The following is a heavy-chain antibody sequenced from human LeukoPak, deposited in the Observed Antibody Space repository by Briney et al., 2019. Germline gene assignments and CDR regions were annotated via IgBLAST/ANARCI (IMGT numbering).Heavy chain of an antibody. CDR1: GFTFSSYS. J-gene: IGHJ4*02. CDR2: ISSWSSSI. D-gene: IGHD5-18*01. Sequence: GGSLRLSCAASGFTFSSYSINWVRQAPGKGLEWVSSISSWSSSIYYADSLKGRFTISRDNAKNSLFLQMNSLRAEDTAVYYCARDLGDSYGWYYFDFWGQGTLVTVSS. CDR3: ARDLGDSYGWYYFDF. V-gene: IGHV3-21*01.